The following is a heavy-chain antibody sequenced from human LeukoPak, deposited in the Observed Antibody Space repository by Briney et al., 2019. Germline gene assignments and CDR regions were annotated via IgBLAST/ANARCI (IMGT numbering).Heavy chain of an antibody. CDR3: AKAPKNYCSSTSCSRHY. Sequence: GGSPRLSCAASGFTFSSYGMHWVRQAPGKGLEWVAFIRYDGSNKYYADSVKGRFTISRDNSKNTLYLQMNSLRAEDTAVYYCAKAPKNYCSSTSCSRHYWGQGTLVTVSS. CDR1: GFTFSSYG. J-gene: IGHJ4*02. D-gene: IGHD2-2*01. V-gene: IGHV3-30*02. CDR2: IRYDGSNK.